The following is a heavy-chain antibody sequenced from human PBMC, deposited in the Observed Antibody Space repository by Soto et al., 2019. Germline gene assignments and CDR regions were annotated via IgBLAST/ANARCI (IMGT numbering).Heavy chain of an antibody. Sequence: SVKVSCKTSGYSFTTYGITWVRQAPGQGLEWMGWISAYNGNTNYAQKLQGRVTMTTDTSTSTAYMELRSLRSDDTAVYYCARDTYCSSTSCRNNYYYYYGMDVWGQGTTVTVSS. V-gene: IGHV1-18*01. J-gene: IGHJ6*02. CDR2: ISAYNGNT. CDR3: ARDTYCSSTSCRNNYYYYYGMDV. D-gene: IGHD2-2*01. CDR1: GYSFTTYG.